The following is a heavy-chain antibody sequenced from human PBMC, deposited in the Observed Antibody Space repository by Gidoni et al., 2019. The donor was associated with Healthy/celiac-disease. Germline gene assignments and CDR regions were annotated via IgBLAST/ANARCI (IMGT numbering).Heavy chain of an antibody. CDR3: TRSHYGSGSYS. Sequence: EVQLVASGGGVVTPGRSLILSCAASGCSFVDYAMSWFRQAPGKGLEWVGFMRSKAYGGTTEYAASVKGRFTISRDDSKSIAYLQMNSLKTEDTAVYYCTRSHYGSGSYSWGQGTLVTVSS. CDR2: MRSKAYGGTT. J-gene: IGHJ4*02. V-gene: IGHV3-49*05. CDR1: GCSFVDYA. D-gene: IGHD3-10*01.